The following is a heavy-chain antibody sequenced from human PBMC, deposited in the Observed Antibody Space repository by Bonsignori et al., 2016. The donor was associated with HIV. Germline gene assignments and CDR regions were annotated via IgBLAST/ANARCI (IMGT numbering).Heavy chain of an antibody. D-gene: IGHD2-21*01. J-gene: IGHJ3*02. CDR1: GFTVSSNY. V-gene: IGHV3-53*01. CDR2: IYSGGST. Sequence: GESLKISCAASGFTVSSNYMNWVRQAPGRGLEWVSLIYSGGSTYYADSVKGRFTISRDNSKNMVYLQMNSLRAEDTAVYYCVRRGDGGRAFDIWGQGTMVTVSS. CDR3: VRRGDGGRAFDI.